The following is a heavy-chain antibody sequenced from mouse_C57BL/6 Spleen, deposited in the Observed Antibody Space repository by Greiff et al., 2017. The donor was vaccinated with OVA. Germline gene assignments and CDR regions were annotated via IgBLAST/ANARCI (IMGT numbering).Heavy chain of an antibody. Sequence: VQLVESGPGLVQPSQSLSITCTVSGFSLTSYGVHWVRQSPGKGLEWLGVIWSGGSTDYNAAFISRLSISKDNSKSQVFFKMNSLQADDTAIYYCARRDGYDSLYYAMDYWGQGTSVTVSS. CDR2: IWSGGST. CDR1: GFSLTSYG. CDR3: ARRDGYDSLYYAMDY. V-gene: IGHV2-2*01. D-gene: IGHD2-2*01. J-gene: IGHJ4*01.